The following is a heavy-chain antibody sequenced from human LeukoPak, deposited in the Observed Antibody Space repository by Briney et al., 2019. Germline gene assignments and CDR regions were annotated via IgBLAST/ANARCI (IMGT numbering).Heavy chain of an antibody. CDR2: IYYSGST. J-gene: IGHJ4*02. V-gene: IGHV4-39*01. Sequence: KPSETLSLTCTVSGGSIRSSSYYWGWIRQPPAKGLEWIGSIYYSGSTYYNPSLKSRVTISVDTSKNQFSLKLSSVTAADTAVYYCARRAAAAGSGVDYWGQGTLVTVSS. CDR1: GGSIRSSSYY. D-gene: IGHD6-13*01. CDR3: ARRAAAAGSGVDY.